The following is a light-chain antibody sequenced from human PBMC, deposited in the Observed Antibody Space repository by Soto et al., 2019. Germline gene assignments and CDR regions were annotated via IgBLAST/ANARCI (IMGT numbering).Light chain of an antibody. Sequence: ETVMTQSPATLSVSPGGRATLSCRASQSISDTLAWYQQKPGQAPRLLIYGASKRATGLPARFSGSGSGTDFTLTISSLQSEDFAVYYCQQYNNWPWTFGQGTKVEIK. CDR2: GAS. CDR1: QSISDT. CDR3: QQYNNWPWT. J-gene: IGKJ1*01. V-gene: IGKV3-15*01.